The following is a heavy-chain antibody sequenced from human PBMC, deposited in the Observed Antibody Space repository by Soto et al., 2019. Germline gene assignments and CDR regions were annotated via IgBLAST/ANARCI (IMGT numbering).Heavy chain of an antibody. CDR2: ISGSGGST. V-gene: IGHV3-23*01. Sequence: GGSLRLSCAASGFTFSSYAMSWVRQAPGKGLEWVSAISGSGGSTYYADSVKGRFTISRDNSKNTLYLQMNSLRAEDTAVYDGAKGSRRESIAVAGTVDYWGQGTLVTVSS. CDR3: AKGSRRESIAVAGTVDY. J-gene: IGHJ4*02. D-gene: IGHD6-19*01. CDR1: GFTFSSYA.